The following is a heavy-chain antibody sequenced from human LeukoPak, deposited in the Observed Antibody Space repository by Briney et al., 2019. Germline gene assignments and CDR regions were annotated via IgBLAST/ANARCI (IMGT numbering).Heavy chain of an antibody. CDR2: IKQDGSEK. CDR3: ARAPTSTSCYYFDY. J-gene: IGHJ4*02. Sequence: GGSLRLSCAASGFTLRSYAMSWVRQAPGKGLEWVANIKQDGSEKYYVDSVKGRFTISRDNAKNSLYLQMNSLRAEDTAVYYCARAPTSTSCYYFDYWGQGTLVTVSS. V-gene: IGHV3-7*01. D-gene: IGHD2-2*01. CDR1: GFTLRSYA.